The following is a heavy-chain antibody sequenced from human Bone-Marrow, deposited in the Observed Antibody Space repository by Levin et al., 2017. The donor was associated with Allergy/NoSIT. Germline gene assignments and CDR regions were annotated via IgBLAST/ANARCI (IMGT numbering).Heavy chain of an antibody. J-gene: IGHJ6*02. CDR3: ARVVVFRFLEWLSNYGMDV. Sequence: SETLSLTCAVYGGSFSGYYWSWIRQPPGKGLEWIGEINHSGSTNYNPSLKSRVTISVDTSKNQFSLKLSSVTAADTAVYYCARVVVFRFLEWLSNYGMDVWGQGTTVTVSS. CDR2: INHSGST. D-gene: IGHD3-3*01. CDR1: GGSFSGYY. V-gene: IGHV4-34*01.